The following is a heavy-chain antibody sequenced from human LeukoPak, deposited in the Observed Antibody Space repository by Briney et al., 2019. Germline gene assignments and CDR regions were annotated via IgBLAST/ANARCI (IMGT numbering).Heavy chain of an antibody. D-gene: IGHD3-10*01. J-gene: IGHJ4*02. CDR3: ARFPESQMVRASYYFDY. V-gene: IGHV4-34*01. Sequence: SETLSLTCAVYGGSFSGYYWSWIRQPPGKGLEWIGEINHSGSTNYNPSLKSRVTISVDTSKNQFSLKLSSVTAADTAVYYCARFPESQMVRASYYFDYWGQGTLVTVSS. CDR2: INHSGST. CDR1: GGSFSGYY.